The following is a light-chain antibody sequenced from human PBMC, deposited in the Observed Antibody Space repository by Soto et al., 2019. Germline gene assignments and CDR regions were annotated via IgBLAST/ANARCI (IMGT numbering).Light chain of an antibody. CDR2: EGS. CDR3: CSYAGSRTLV. J-gene: IGLJ2*01. Sequence: QSVLTQPASVSGSPGQSITISCTGTSSDVGSYNLVSWYQQHPGKAPKLMIYEGSKRPSGVSNRFSGSKSGNTASLTISGLQAEDGADYYCCSYAGSRTLVFGGGTKLTDL. CDR1: SSDVGSYNL. V-gene: IGLV2-23*01.